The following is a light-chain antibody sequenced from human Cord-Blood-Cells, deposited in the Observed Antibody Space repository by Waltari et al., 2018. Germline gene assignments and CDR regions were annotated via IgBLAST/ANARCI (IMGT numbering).Light chain of an antibody. J-gene: IGLJ1*01. V-gene: IGLV2-8*01. CDR2: EVS. CDR3: SSYAGSNNYV. CDR1: SSDVGGYNY. Sequence: QSALTQPPSASGSPGQSVTISCTGPSSDVGGYNYVSCYQQPPGKAPKLMIYEVSKRPSGVPDRFSGSKSGNTASLTVSGLQAGDEADYYCSSYAGSNNYVFGTGTKVTVL.